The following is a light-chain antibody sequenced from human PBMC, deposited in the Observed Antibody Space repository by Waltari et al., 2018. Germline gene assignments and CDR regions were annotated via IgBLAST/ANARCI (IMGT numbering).Light chain of an antibody. V-gene: IGKV3-20*01. Sequence: IVLTQSQGTLSLSPGDRATLSCRASQTVRTTYLAWYQQKPGQAPTLVIHGASSRATGIPDRFSGSGSGTDFSLTISSLEPEDFAVYYCQQYDISPLTFGGGTKVEIK. CDR3: QQYDISPLT. CDR2: GAS. J-gene: IGKJ4*01. CDR1: QTVRTTY.